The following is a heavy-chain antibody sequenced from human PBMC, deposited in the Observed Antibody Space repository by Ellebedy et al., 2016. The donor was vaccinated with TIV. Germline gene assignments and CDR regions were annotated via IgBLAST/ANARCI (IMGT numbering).Heavy chain of an antibody. V-gene: IGHV3-74*01. CDR1: ENTFSTYW. Sequence: GESLKIPCAASENTFSTYWMHWVRQVAGKGLLWVSRINGEGSFTIYADSVKGRFTVSRDNAKNTLYLQMNSLRAEDTVLYFCAGDTVCCSGGSCQSCNWFDPWGQGTLVTVSS. D-gene: IGHD2-15*01. CDR2: INGEGSFT. CDR3: AGDTVCCSGGSCQSCNWFDP. J-gene: IGHJ5*02.